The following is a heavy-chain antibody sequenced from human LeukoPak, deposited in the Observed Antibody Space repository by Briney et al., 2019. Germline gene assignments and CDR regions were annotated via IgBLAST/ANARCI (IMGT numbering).Heavy chain of an antibody. CDR1: GITLSNYG. J-gene: IGHJ4*02. CDR3: AKDRSGSRC. D-gene: IGHD2-15*01. CDR2: ISGSGGST. V-gene: IGHV3-23*01. Sequence: PGGSLRLSCAVSGITLSNYGMSWVRQAPGKGLEWVAGISGSGGSTNYADSVKGRFTISRDNTKNTLYLQMNSLRVEDAAVYYCAKDRSGSRCWGQGTPVTVSS.